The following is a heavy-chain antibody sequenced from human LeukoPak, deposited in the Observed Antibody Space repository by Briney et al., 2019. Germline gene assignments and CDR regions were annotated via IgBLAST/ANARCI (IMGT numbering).Heavy chain of an antibody. D-gene: IGHD3-16*01. V-gene: IGHV3-33*01. CDR3: ARDMITSTYYFDY. CDR1: GFPFSSYG. CDR2: IWHDGSNK. Sequence: GGSLRLSCAASGFPFSSYGMHWVRQAPGKGLEWVAVIWHDGSNKYYADSVKGRCTISRDNSKNTLFLQMNSLRAEDTAVYYCARDMITSTYYFDYWGQGTLVTVSS. J-gene: IGHJ4*02.